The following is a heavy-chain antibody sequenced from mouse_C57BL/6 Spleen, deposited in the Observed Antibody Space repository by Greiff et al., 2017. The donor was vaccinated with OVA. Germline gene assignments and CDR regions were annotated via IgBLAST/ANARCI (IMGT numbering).Heavy chain of an antibody. CDR3: TRDLGEDYAMDY. J-gene: IGHJ4*01. CDR1: GYTFTDYE. Sequence: VQLQESGAELVRPGASVTLSCKASGYTFTDYEMHWVKQTPVHGLEWIGAIDPETGGTAYNQKFKGKAILTADKSSSTAYMELRSLTSEDSAVYYCTRDLGEDYAMDYWGQGTSVTVSS. D-gene: IGHD3-1*01. CDR2: IDPETGGT. V-gene: IGHV1-15*01.